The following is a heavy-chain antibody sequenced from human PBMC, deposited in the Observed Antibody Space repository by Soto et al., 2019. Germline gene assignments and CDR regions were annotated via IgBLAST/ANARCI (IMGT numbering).Heavy chain of an antibody. Sequence: SETLSLTCPFSGGSVTGTSYYWGWVRQPPGKGLEWIGSLSYSETTYYSPSLKSRVTISVDTSKNQFSLKLTSVTAADTAIYYCARHPPYNQVPYWGQGTLVTVSS. V-gene: IGHV4-39*01. J-gene: IGHJ4*02. CDR1: GGSVTGTSYY. CDR2: LSYSETT. D-gene: IGHD1-20*01. CDR3: ARHPPYNQVPY.